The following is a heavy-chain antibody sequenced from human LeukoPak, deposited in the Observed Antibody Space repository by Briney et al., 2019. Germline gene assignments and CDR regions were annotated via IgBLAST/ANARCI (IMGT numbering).Heavy chain of an antibody. J-gene: IGHJ5*02. CDR2: IYPGDSDT. V-gene: IGHV5-51*01. CDR1: GYSFTSYW. D-gene: IGHD2-2*01. Sequence: GESLKISCKGSGYSFTSYWIGWVRQMPGKGLERMGIIYPGDSDTRYSPSFQGQVTISADKSISTAYLQWSSLKAPDTAMYYCARLVPDLVGWFDPWGQGTLVTVSS. CDR3: ARLVPDLVGWFDP.